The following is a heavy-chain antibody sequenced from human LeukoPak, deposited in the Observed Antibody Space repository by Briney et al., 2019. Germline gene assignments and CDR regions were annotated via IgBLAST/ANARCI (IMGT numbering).Heavy chain of an antibody. Sequence: SVKVSCKASGGTFSSYAISRVRQAPGQGLEWMGRIIPIFGIANYAQKFQGRVTITADKSTSTAYMELSSLRSEDTAVYYCARAYCSSTSCYLDTKYYFDYWGQGTLVTVYS. CDR1: GGTFSSYA. CDR3: ARAYCSSTSCYLDTKYYFDY. J-gene: IGHJ4*02. D-gene: IGHD2-2*01. V-gene: IGHV1-69*04. CDR2: IIPIFGIA.